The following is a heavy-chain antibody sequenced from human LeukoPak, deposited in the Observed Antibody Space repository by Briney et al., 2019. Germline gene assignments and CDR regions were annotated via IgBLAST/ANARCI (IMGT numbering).Heavy chain of an antibody. CDR3: VKEDSSYYFDN. Sequence: PGRSLRLSCAASGFTFSNYGMHWVRQAPGKGPEWVAIVSRDGRSKYYADSVKGRFTTSRDNSKNMLDLQMNSLRAEDTAVYNCVKEDSSYYFDNWGQGTLVTVSS. J-gene: IGHJ4*02. CDR2: VSRDGRSK. D-gene: IGHD2-21*01. CDR1: GFTFSNYG. V-gene: IGHV3-30*18.